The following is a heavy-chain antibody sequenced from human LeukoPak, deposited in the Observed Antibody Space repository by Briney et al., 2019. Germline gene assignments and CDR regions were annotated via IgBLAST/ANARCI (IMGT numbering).Heavy chain of an antibody. J-gene: IGHJ4*02. CDR3: ARLPGYSSGWYGAFFDY. V-gene: IGHV3-48*01. CDR2: ISSSSSTI. CDR1: GFTFSSYS. D-gene: IGHD6-19*01. Sequence: GGSLRLSCAASGFTFSSYSMNWVRQAPGKGLEWVSYISSSSSTIYYADSVKGRFTISRDNAKNSLYLQMNSLRAEDTAVYYCARLPGYSSGWYGAFFDYWGQGTLVTVSS.